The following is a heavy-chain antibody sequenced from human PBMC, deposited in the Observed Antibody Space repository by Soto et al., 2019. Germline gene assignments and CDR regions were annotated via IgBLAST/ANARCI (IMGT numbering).Heavy chain of an antibody. CDR3: AKVPVNNYYYYGMDV. CDR2: ISGSGGST. J-gene: IGHJ6*02. V-gene: IGHV3-23*01. Sequence: GGSLRLSCAASGFTLSSYAMSWVRQAPGKGLEWVSAISGSGGSTYYADSVKGRFTISRDNSKNTLYLQMNSLRAEDTAVYYCAKVPVNNYYYYGMDVWGQGTTVTVSS. D-gene: IGHD4-17*01. CDR1: GFTLSSYA.